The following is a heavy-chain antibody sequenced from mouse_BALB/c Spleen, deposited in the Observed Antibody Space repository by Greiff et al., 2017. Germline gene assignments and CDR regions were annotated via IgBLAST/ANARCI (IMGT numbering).Heavy chain of an antibody. D-gene: IGHD4-1*01. J-gene: IGHJ1*01. V-gene: IGHV5-17*02. CDR2: ISSGSSTI. CDR1: GFTFSSFG. Sequence: EVQRVESGGGLVQPGGSRKLSCAASGFTFSSFGMHWVRQAPEKGLEWVAYISSGSSTIYYADTVKGRFTISRDNPKNTLFLQMTSLRSEDTAMYYCARWGGLGRYFDVWGAGTTVTVSS. CDR3: ARWGGLGRYFDV.